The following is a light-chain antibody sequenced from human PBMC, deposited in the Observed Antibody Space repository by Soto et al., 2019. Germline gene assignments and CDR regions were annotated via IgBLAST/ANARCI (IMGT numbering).Light chain of an antibody. CDR2: GAS. CDR1: QSVSSN. J-gene: IGKJ2*01. V-gene: IGKV3-15*01. Sequence: EIVMTQSPATLSVSPGERATLSCRASQSVSSNLAWYQQNPGQAPRLLIYGASTSATGIPARFSRSGSGTEFTLTISNLQSEDFAVYYCQQYNNWPPITFGQGTKLEIK. CDR3: QQYNNWPPIT.